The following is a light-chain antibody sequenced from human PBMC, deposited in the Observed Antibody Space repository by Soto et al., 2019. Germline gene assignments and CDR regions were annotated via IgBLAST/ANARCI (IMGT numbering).Light chain of an antibody. V-gene: IGKV1-39*01. CDR1: QTINTD. J-gene: IGKJ5*01. Sequence: DIQMTQSPSYPSASVGDRLTITCRASQTINTDLNWYQQKPGNAPAXLTFAASTLPSGVPSRFSGSGSGTDFALTICRLKPEDGATYVCQQTYTTPFTFCQGTRLEIK. CDR3: QQTYTTPFT. CDR2: AAS.